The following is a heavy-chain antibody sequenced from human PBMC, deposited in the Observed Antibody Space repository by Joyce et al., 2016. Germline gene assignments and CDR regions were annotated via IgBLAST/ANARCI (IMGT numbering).Heavy chain of an antibody. Sequence: QVQLVQSGAEVKKPGASVKVSCKASGYTFTSYAISWVRQAPGQGREWMGWISAYNGKTNYAEKSQGRVTMTTDTSTSTAYMELGSLRADDTVVYYCARTKVLVTATRLLGRGDYWGQGTLVTVSS. CDR2: ISAYNGKT. CDR3: ARTKVLVTATRLLGRGDY. V-gene: IGHV1-18*04. D-gene: IGHD2-21*02. J-gene: IGHJ4*02. CDR1: GYTFTSYA.